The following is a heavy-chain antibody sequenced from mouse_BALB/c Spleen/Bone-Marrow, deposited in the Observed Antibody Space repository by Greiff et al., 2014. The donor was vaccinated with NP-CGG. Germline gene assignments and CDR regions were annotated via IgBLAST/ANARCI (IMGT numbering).Heavy chain of an antibody. CDR3: ARDDYDDQYYFDY. Sequence: EVHLVESGGGLVKPGGSLKLSCAASGFTFSSYAMSWVRQTPEKRLEWVASISSGGSTYYPDSVKGRFTISRDNARNILYLQMSSLRSEDTAVYYCARDDYDDQYYFDYWGQGTTLTVSS. CDR2: ISSGGST. CDR1: GFTFSSYA. J-gene: IGHJ2*01. D-gene: IGHD2-4*01. V-gene: IGHV5-6-5*01.